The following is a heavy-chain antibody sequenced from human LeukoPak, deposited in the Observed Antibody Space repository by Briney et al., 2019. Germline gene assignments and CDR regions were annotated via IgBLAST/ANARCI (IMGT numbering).Heavy chain of an antibody. J-gene: IGHJ6*03. Sequence: PGGSLRPSCAASGFSFSSYVMSWVRQAPGKGLEWVSGITGRGGGTFYADSVKGRFTISRDNSKNTLYLQMNSLRAEDTASYYCAKTPHLMTGRGVDFYYLDVWGKGTTVTVSS. V-gene: IGHV3-23*01. D-gene: IGHD3-10*01. CDR3: AKTPHLMTGRGVDFYYLDV. CDR2: ITGRGGGT. CDR1: GFSFSSYV.